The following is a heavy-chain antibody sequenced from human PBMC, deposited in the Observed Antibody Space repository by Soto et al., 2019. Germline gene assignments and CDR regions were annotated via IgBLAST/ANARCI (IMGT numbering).Heavy chain of an antibody. CDR3: ATAFCTDGSSCGFDY. CDR2: LYSDGST. D-gene: IGHD2-8*01. Sequence: PGGSLRLSCAASGFTVSNNYMNWVRQAPGEGLESVSVLYSDGSTHYADSVKGRFTISRDIPKNTLYLQMNSLRVEDTALYYCATAFCTDGSSCGFDYWGQGALVTVSS. J-gene: IGHJ4*02. CDR1: GFTVSNNY. V-gene: IGHV3-53*01.